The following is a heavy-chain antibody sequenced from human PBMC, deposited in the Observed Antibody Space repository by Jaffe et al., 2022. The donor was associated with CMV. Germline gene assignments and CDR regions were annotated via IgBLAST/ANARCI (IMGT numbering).Heavy chain of an antibody. CDR2: ISSSGSTI. D-gene: IGHD3-3*01. V-gene: IGHV3-48*03. CDR1: GFTFSSYE. Sequence: EVQLVESGGGLVQPGGSLRLSCAASGFTFSSYEMNWVRQAPGKGLEWVSYISSSGSTIYYADSVKGRFTISRDNAKNSLYLQMNSLRAEDTAVYYCARDATLYDFWGWFDPWGQGTLVTVSS. CDR3: ARDATLYDFWGWFDP. J-gene: IGHJ5*02.